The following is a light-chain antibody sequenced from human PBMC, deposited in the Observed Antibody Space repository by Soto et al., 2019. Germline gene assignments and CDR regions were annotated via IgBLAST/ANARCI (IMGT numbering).Light chain of an antibody. CDR1: SVHSTYD. CDR3: QTWGTGIQV. CDR2: VNSYGSH. J-gene: IGLJ2*01. V-gene: IGLV4-69*01. Sequence: QSVLTQSPSASASLGASVKLTCTLSSVHSTYDIEWHQQQPEKGPRYLMKVNSYGSHTKGDGIPDRFSGSSSGAERYLTISSLQSEDEADYYCQTWGTGIQVFGGGTKLTVL.